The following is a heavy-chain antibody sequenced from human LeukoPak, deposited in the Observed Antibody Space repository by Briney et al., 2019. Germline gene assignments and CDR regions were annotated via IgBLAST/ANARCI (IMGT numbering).Heavy chain of an antibody. CDR2: ISAYNGNT. J-gene: IGHJ4*02. CDR3: ARGVVPDFWETFDY. D-gene: IGHD3-3*01. V-gene: IGHV1-18*01. CDR1: GYTFTSYG. Sequence: ASVKVSCKASGYTFTSYGISWVRQAPGQGLEWMGWISAYNGNTNYAQKFQGRVTITADESTSTAYMELSSLRSEDTAVYYCARGVVPDFWETFDYWGQGTLVTVSS.